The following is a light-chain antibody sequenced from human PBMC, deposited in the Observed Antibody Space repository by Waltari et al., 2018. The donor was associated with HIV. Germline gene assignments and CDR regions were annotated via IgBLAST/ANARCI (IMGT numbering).Light chain of an antibody. CDR1: QSVTSH. CDR2: GAS. Sequence: EIVMTSSPATRSVNPGQGATPSCRASQSVTSHLAWDQHRPGQAPRLLIYGASTRATGIPARFSGSGSGTEFTLTISNLQSEDFAVYYCQQYKTWPPLTFGGGTKVALK. J-gene: IGKJ4*01. CDR3: QQYKTWPPLT. V-gene: IGKV3D-15*01.